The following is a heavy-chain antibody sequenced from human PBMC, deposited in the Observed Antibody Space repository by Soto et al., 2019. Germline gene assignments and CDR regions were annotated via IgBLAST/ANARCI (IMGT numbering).Heavy chain of an antibody. CDR3: ARAGGRHSGAIDY. J-gene: IGHJ4*02. CDR1: GGTFSSYS. V-gene: IGHV1-69*01. D-gene: IGHD1-26*01. CDR2: IIPIFGTA. Sequence: QVQLVQSGAEVKKPGSSVKVSCKASGGTFSSYSINWVRQAPGQGLEWMGEIIPIFGTANYAQKFQGRVTITADESTSTAYMELSSLRSEATAVYYCARAGGRHSGAIDYWGQGTLVTVSS.